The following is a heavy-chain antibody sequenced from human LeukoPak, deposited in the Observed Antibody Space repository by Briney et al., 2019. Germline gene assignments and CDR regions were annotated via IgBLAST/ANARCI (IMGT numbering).Heavy chain of an antibody. CDR2: ISSSGDST. Sequence: AGGSLRLSCAASGFTFSNYAMTWVRQAPGKGLEWVSTISSSGDSTYYADSVKGRFTISRDNSKDTLYLQMSSLRAEDTAVYYCANEEHYHILTGYQYQPQGFDYWGQATLVTVSS. D-gene: IGHD3-9*01. CDR3: ANEEHYHILTGYQYQPQGFDY. J-gene: IGHJ4*02. CDR1: GFTFSNYA. V-gene: IGHV3-23*01.